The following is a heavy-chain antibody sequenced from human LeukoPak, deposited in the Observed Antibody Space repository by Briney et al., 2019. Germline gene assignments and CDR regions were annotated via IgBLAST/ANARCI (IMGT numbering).Heavy chain of an antibody. CDR2: IIPIFGTA. CDR1: GGTFSSYA. V-gene: IGHV1-69*01. Sequence: SVKVSCKASGGTFSSYAISWVRQAPGQGLEWMGGIIPIFGTANYAQKFQGRVTITADESTSTAYMELSSLRSEDTAVYYCARAAARLRFDWFYHMDVWGKGTTVTVSS. CDR3: ARAAARLRFDWFYHMDV. D-gene: IGHD3-9*01. J-gene: IGHJ6*03.